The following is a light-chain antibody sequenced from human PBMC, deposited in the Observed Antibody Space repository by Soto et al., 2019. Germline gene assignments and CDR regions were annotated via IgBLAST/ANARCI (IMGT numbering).Light chain of an antibody. V-gene: IGKV1-5*03. CDR3: QQFNTYPLT. CDR1: QSIGNW. J-gene: IGKJ1*01. Sequence: DIQMTQSTSTLSASVGDRVTITCRASQSIGNWLAWYQQKQGKAPKLLIYKASTLESGVPSRFSGSGSGTEFTLTISSLQPDDFATYYCQQFNTYPLTFGQGTKVEIK. CDR2: KAS.